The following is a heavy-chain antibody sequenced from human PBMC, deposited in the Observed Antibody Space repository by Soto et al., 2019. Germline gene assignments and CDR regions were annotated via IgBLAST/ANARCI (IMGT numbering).Heavy chain of an antibody. J-gene: IGHJ3*02. CDR1: GFTLSRHT. CDR2: IGSRTSDI. Sequence: LRLSCAASGFTLSRHTMNWVRQAPGKGLEWVSFIGSRTSDIYYADSVKGRFTISRDNAKNSLYLDLTRLRAEDTAVYFCVRDYYDTSGYPNTFDMWGQGTMVTVSS. CDR3: VRDYYDTSGYPNTFDM. V-gene: IGHV3-21*01. D-gene: IGHD3-22*01.